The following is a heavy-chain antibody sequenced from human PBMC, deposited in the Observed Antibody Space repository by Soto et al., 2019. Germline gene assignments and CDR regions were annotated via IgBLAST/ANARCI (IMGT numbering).Heavy chain of an antibody. J-gene: IGHJ4*02. CDR2: ISAYNGNT. CDR1: GYTFTIYG. Sequence: GASVKVSCKASGYTFTIYGISWVRQAPGQGLEWMGWISAYNGNTNYAQKLQGRVTMTTDTSTSTAYMELSRLTSDDTAIYYCARGYCSSSGCSHYFDYWGQGTLVTVSS. D-gene: IGHD2-2*01. CDR3: ARGYCSSSGCSHYFDY. V-gene: IGHV1-18*04.